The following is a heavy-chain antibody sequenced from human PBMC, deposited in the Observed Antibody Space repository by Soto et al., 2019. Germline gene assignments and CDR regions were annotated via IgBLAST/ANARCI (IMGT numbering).Heavy chain of an antibody. CDR3: VKDESINWYSGHFRH. V-gene: IGHV3-9*01. D-gene: IGHD6-13*01. Sequence: SLRLSCAASGFTFDDYAMHWVRQVPGKGLEWVSGINWNSGSISYGDSVKGRFAISRDNAKNSLHLQMNSLSAEDTAFYYCVKDESINWYSGHFRHWGQGTLVTVSS. J-gene: IGHJ1*01. CDR2: INWNSGSI. CDR1: GFTFDDYA.